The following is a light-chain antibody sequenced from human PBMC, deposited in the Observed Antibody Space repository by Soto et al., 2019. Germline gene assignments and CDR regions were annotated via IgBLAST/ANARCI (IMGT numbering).Light chain of an antibody. V-gene: IGKV3-11*01. CDR1: QNISSY. J-gene: IGKJ5*01. CDR3: QQRSNWPRT. Sequence: IVFTQSPATLSLSPGIRSTLSCMASQNISSYLIWYQQKPGQSPRLLIYDVYNRATGIPARFSGSGSGTDFTLNISSLEPEDFAVYYCQQRSNWPRTVGQGTRLDIK. CDR2: DVY.